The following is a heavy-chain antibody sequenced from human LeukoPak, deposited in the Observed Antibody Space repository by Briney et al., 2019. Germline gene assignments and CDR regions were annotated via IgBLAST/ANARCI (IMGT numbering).Heavy chain of an antibody. CDR2: IYGGDSET. J-gene: IGHJ4*02. Sequence: GESLKISCKGSGYRYSDYWIGWVRQMPGKGLEWMGIIYGGDSETRYSPSLQGQVTTSADKSINTAYLQWSSLKASDTAMYYCARTTTYSSGWYGAYWGQGTLVTVSS. V-gene: IGHV5-51*01. D-gene: IGHD6-19*01. CDR3: ARTTTYSSGWYGAY. CDR1: GYRYSDYW.